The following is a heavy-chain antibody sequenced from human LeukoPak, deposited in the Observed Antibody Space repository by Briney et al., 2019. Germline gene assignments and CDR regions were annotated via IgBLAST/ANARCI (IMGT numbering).Heavy chain of an antibody. D-gene: IGHD2-15*01. CDR2: INPNSGGT. CDR1: GYTFTSYA. Sequence: GASVKVSCKASGYTFTSYAMHWVRQAPGQRLEWMGWINPNSGGTNYAQKFQVRVTMTRDTSIRTAYMELSRLRSDDTAVYYCARDVAVVVVAATDDAFDIWGQGTMVTVSS. CDR3: ARDVAVVVVAATDDAFDI. V-gene: IGHV1-2*02. J-gene: IGHJ3*02.